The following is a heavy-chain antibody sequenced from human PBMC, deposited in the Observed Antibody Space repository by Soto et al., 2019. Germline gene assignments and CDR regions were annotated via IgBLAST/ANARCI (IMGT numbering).Heavy chain of an antibody. CDR2: IIPSFTAA. CDR1: GGTFNSYA. CDR3: AREKAHSRALRVADALDI. J-gene: IGHJ3*02. Sequence: QVQLVQSGAEVKKPGSSVKVSCKASGGTFNSYAISWLRQAPGQGLEWMGEIIPSFTAANYARKFQGRVTITADESTSTAYMDLSSLTSEDTAMYYCAREKAHSRALRVADALDIWGQGTMVTVSS. D-gene: IGHD3-16*01. V-gene: IGHV1-69*01.